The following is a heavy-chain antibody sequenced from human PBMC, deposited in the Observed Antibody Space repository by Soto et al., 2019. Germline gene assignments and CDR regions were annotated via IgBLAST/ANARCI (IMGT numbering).Heavy chain of an antibody. CDR1: GASIINTHYS. CDR2: IHYSGST. CDR3: ARASIIGVPGVFDV. J-gene: IGHJ2*01. V-gene: IGHV4-30-4*08. D-gene: IGHD6-6*01. Sequence: QVRLQESGPGLVQPSQPLSLTCTVSGASIINTHYSWNFIRQPPGKGLEWIGYIHYSGSTSYNPSLESLLTISIYTTKTKFSLDLSSVTAAYTAVYFCARASIIGVPGVFDVWGSGTLVTLSS.